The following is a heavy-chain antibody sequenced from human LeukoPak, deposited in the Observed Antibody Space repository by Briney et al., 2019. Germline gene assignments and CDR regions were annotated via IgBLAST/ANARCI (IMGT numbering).Heavy chain of an antibody. CDR3: ASACDYGDYVHY. Sequence: SGGSLRLSCAASGFTFSSYGMHWVRQAPGKGLEWVAFIRYDGSNKYYADSVKGRFTISRDNSKNTLYLQMNSLRAEDTAVYYCASACDYGDYVHYWGQGTLVTVSS. D-gene: IGHD4-17*01. V-gene: IGHV3-30*02. CDR2: IRYDGSNK. J-gene: IGHJ4*02. CDR1: GFTFSSYG.